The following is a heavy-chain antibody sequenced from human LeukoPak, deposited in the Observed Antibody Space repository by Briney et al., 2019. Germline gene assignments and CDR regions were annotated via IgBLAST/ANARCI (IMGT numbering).Heavy chain of an antibody. D-gene: IGHD2-2*01. CDR3: ARDPAVPAAMGYFDY. V-gene: IGHV4-39*07. CDR1: GGSISSGSYY. Sequence: SETLSLTCTVSGGSISSGSYYWGWIRQPPGKGLEWIGSIYYSGSTYYNPSLKSRVTISVDTSKNQFSLKLSSVTAADTAVYYCARDPAVPAAMGYFDYWGQGTLVTVSS. J-gene: IGHJ4*02. CDR2: IYYSGST.